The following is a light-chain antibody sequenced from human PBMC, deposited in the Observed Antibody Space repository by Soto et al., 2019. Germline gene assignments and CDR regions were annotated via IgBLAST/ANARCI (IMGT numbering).Light chain of an antibody. J-gene: IGKJ4*01. Sequence: DIQLTQSPSTLSASVGDRATITCRASQSISSWLAWYQQKPGKAPKLLVYKASSLESGVPSRFSGSGSGTEFTLTISTLQPDDFATYYCQQYEAYPITFGGGTKVEI. CDR3: QQYEAYPIT. CDR2: KAS. CDR1: QSISSW. V-gene: IGKV1-5*03.